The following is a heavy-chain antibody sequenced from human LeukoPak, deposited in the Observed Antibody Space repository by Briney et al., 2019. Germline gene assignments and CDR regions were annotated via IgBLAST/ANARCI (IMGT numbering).Heavy chain of an antibody. Sequence: GGSLRLSCAASGFTFSSYGMHWVRQAPGKGLEWVAVISYDGSNKYYADSVKGRFTISRDNSKNTLYLQMNSLRAEDTAVYYCARDQYYYDSSGYSAWGQGTLVTVSS. J-gene: IGHJ5*02. V-gene: IGHV3-30*03. CDR2: ISYDGSNK. CDR1: GFTFSSYG. CDR3: ARDQYYYDSSGYSA. D-gene: IGHD3-22*01.